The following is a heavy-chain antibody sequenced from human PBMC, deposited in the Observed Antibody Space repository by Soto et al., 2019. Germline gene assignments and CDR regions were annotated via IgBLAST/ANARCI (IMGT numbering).Heavy chain of an antibody. Sequence: GGSLRLSCXASGFTFSNYGMHWVRQAPGKGLEWVAIIWHDGNNKYYADSVRGRFIISRDNSKNRLYLQMNSLRAEDTAVYYCASDLVRASDSYGLDVWGQGTPVTVSS. CDR1: GFTFSNYG. V-gene: IGHV3-33*01. CDR3: ASDLVRASDSYGLDV. D-gene: IGHD1-26*01. CDR2: IWHDGNNK. J-gene: IGHJ6*02.